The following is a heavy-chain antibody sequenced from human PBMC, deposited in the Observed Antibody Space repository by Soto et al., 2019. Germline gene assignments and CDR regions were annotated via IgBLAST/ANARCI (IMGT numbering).Heavy chain of an antibody. V-gene: IGHV4-34*01. CDR1: GGSFSGYY. CDR2: INHSGST. Sequence: QVQLQQWGAGLLKPSETLSLTCAVYGGSFSGYYWSWIRQPPGKGLEWIGAINHSGSTNYNPSLKSRVTISVDTAKNQFSLKLSSVTAADTAVYYCARIWTYAFDIWGQGTMVTVSS. CDR3: ARIWTYAFDI. D-gene: IGHD3-10*01. J-gene: IGHJ3*02.